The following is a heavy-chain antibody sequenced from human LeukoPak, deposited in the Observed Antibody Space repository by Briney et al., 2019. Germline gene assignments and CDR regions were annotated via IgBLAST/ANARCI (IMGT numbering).Heavy chain of an antibody. CDR1: GFTFSSYS. Sequence: GGSLRLSCAASGFTFSSYSMNWVRQAQGKGLEWVSSISSGSTYIYYADSVKGRFTISRDNAKNSLYLQMNSLRAEDTAVYYCARDLKSGSYGGWWGQGTLVTVSS. J-gene: IGHJ4*02. V-gene: IGHV3-21*01. CDR2: ISSGSTYI. D-gene: IGHD1-26*01. CDR3: ARDLKSGSYGGW.